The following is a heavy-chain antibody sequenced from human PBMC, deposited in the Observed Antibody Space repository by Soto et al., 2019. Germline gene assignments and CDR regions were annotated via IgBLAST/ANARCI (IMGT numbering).Heavy chain of an antibody. V-gene: IGHV3-23*01. D-gene: IGHD3-3*01. CDR2: ISGSGGST. CDR1: GFTFSSYA. J-gene: IGHJ4*02. CDR3: AKDPRHYDFWSGYSNYFDY. Sequence: GSLRLSCAASGFTFSSYAMSWVRQAPGKGLEWVSAISGSGGSTYYADSVKGRFTISRDNSKNTLYLQMNSLRAEDTAVYYCAKDPRHYDFWSGYSNYFDYWGQGTLVTVSS.